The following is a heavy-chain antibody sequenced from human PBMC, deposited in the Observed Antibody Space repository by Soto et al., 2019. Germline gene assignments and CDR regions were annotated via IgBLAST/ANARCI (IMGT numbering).Heavy chain of an antibody. CDR3: AREVRDGSDWDWEY. V-gene: IGHV4-59*01. CDR1: GGSMITYY. D-gene: IGHD6-19*01. CDR2: VHHSGST. Sequence: QVQLQESGPGLVKPSETLSLTCTVSGGSMITYYWSWIRQSPGKGLEWIGYVHHSGSTLYNPSLRKRAAVSVDRSNNQFFLKLTSAIAADTAFFYCAREVRDGSDWDWEYWGQGILVTVSS. J-gene: IGHJ4*02.